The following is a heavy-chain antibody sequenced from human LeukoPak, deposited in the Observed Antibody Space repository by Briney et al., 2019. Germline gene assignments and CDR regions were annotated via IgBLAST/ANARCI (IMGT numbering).Heavy chain of an antibody. CDR3: ARGSDDFWSGYSPSY. D-gene: IGHD3-3*01. CDR2: INPNNGGT. J-gene: IGHJ4*02. CDR1: GYTFTGYY. Sequence: ASVKVSCKASGYTFTGYYMHWVRQAPGQGLEWMGWINPNNGGTNYAQKFQGRVTMTRDTSISAAYMELSRLRSDDTAVYYCARGSDDFWSGYSPSYWGQGTLVTVSS. V-gene: IGHV1-2*02.